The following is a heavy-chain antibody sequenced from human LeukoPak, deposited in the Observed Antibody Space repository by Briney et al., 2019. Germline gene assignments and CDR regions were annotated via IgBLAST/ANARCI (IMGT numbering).Heavy chain of an antibody. CDR2: ISYDGSNK. V-gene: IGHV3-30*18. CDR3: AKDPQNYYGSGTQNYYYYYGMDV. Sequence: GRSLRLSCAASGFTFSSYGMHWVRQAPGKGLEWVAVISYDGSNKYYADSVKGRFTISRDNSKNTLYLQMNSLRAEDTAVYYCAKDPQNYYGSGTQNYYYYYGMDVWGQGTTVTVSS. CDR1: GFTFSSYG. J-gene: IGHJ6*02. D-gene: IGHD3-10*01.